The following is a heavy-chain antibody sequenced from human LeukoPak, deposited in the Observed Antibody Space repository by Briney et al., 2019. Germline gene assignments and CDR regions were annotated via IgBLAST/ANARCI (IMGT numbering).Heavy chain of an antibody. CDR2: IYHSGIT. D-gene: IGHD6-19*01. Sequence: SETLSLTCAVSSDFISSNNWWNWVRPPPGKGLEWIGEIYHSGITEYNPSLRSRVTISVDKSKNQFSLKLNSVTAADTAVYYCAREYESSGWYSKGSFDYWGQGILVTVSS. CDR3: AREYESSGWYSKGSFDY. V-gene: IGHV4-4*02. CDR1: SDFISSNNW. J-gene: IGHJ4*02.